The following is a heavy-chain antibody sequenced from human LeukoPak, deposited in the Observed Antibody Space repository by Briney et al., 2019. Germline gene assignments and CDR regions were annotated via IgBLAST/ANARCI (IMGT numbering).Heavy chain of an antibody. CDR3: ARDSGSFGGDFDY. D-gene: IGHD1-26*01. Sequence: SETLSLTCTVSGGSISSYYWSWIRQPPGKGLEWIGYIYYSGSTNYNPSLKSRVTISVDTSKNQFSLKLSSVTAADTAVYYCARDSGSFGGDFDYWGQGTLVTVSS. CDR2: IYYSGST. J-gene: IGHJ4*02. CDR1: GGSISSYY. V-gene: IGHV4-59*01.